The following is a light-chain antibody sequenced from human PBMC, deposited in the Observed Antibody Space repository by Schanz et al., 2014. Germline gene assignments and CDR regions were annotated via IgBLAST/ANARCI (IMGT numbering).Light chain of an antibody. Sequence: DIQMTQSPSTLSASVGDRVTITCRASQSFNNWLAWYQQKPGKAPKLLIYDASSLESGVPSRFSGSGSGTDFTLTISSLQPEDFAVYYCQQDYNLPWTFGQGTKVEIK. CDR2: DAS. CDR3: QQDYNLPWT. J-gene: IGKJ1*01. V-gene: IGKV1-5*01. CDR1: QSFNNW.